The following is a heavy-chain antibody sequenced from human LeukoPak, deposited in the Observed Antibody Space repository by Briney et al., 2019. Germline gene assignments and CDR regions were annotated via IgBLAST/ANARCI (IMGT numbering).Heavy chain of an antibody. D-gene: IGHD5-18*01. Sequence: GGSLRLSCAASGFTFSSYEMNWVRQAPGKGLEWVSYSSSSTIYYADSVKGRFTISRDNAKNSLYLQMNSLRAEDTAVYYCAKDLVVDRAMVTGFDYWGQGTLVTVSS. CDR1: GFTFSSYE. CDR3: AKDLVVDRAMVTGFDY. CDR2: SSSSTI. V-gene: IGHV3-48*01. J-gene: IGHJ4*02.